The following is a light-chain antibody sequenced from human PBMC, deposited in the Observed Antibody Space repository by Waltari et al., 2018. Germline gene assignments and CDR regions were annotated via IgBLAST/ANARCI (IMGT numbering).Light chain of an antibody. V-gene: IGKV1-5*03. Sequence: DFQLTQSPSFLSASVGDRVTITCRASLTVNSWLAWYQQKPGKAPKLLIYKASSLPPGVPSRFSGSGSGTDFTITITSLQPDDFATYYCQQYNNAPFTFGPGTKLDI. CDR1: LTVNSW. J-gene: IGKJ3*01. CDR3: QQYNNAPFT. CDR2: KAS.